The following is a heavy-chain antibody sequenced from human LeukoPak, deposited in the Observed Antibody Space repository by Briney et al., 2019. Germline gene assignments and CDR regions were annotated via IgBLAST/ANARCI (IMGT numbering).Heavy chain of an antibody. CDR3: ANIFGGNSHRSDY. Sequence: PGGSLRLSCAASGFTFSSAWMSWVRQAPGQGLEWLGRIKTKTDGGTTDYAAPVKGRFTIPRDDSKDTLYLQMNSLKSDDTAVYYCANIFGGNSHRSDYWGQGTLVTVSS. J-gene: IGHJ4*02. CDR2: IKTKTDGGTT. D-gene: IGHD4-23*01. CDR1: GFTFSSAW. V-gene: IGHV3-15*01.